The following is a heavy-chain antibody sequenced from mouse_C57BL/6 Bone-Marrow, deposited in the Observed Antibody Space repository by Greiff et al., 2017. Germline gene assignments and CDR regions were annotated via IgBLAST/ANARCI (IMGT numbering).Heavy chain of an antibody. V-gene: IGHV5-15*01. CDR2: ISNLAYSI. Sequence: EVKLVESGGGLVQPGGSLKLSCAASGFTFSDYGMAWVRQAPRKGPEWVAFISNLAYSIYYADTVTGRFTISRENAKNTLYLEMSSLRSEDTAMYYCARRDWGFAYWGQGTLVTVSA. CDR1: GFTFSDYG. D-gene: IGHD4-1*01. J-gene: IGHJ3*01. CDR3: ARRDWGFAY.